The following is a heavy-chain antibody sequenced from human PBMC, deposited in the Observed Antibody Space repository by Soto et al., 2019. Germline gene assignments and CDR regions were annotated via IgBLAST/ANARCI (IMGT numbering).Heavy chain of an antibody. CDR1: GGTFSSYA. V-gene: IGHV1-69*01. J-gene: IGHJ4*02. Sequence: QVQLVQSGAEVKKPGSSVKVSCKASGGTFSSYAISWVRQAPGQGLEWMGGIIPIFGTANYAQKFQGRVTLTADESTSTAYMELSSLRSEDTAVYYCARVPHLDMITFGGVIVDYWGQGTLVTVSS. D-gene: IGHD3-16*02. CDR3: ARVPHLDMITFGGVIVDY. CDR2: IIPIFGTA.